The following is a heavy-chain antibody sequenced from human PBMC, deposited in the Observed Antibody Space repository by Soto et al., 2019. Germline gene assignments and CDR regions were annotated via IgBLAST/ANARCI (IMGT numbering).Heavy chain of an antibody. CDR2: IYHSGST. Sequence: QLQLQESGSGLVKPSQTLSLTCAVSGGSISSGGYSWSWIRQPPGKGLEWIGYIYHSGSTYYNPSLXGXGXXSVDRSKNQFSLKLSSVTAADTAVYYCASGPIGDYTDGFDSWGQGTLVTVSS. CDR3: ASGPIGDYTDGFDS. CDR1: GGSISSGGYS. J-gene: IGHJ4*02. V-gene: IGHV4-30-2*01. D-gene: IGHD4-17*01.